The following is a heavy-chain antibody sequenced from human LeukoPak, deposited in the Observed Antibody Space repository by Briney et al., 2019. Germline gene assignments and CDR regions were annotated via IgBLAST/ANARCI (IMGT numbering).Heavy chain of an antibody. D-gene: IGHD1-7*01. CDR2: ISTSGNT. J-gene: IGHJ4*02. Sequence: KSSETLSLTCTVSGGSISSYYWSWIRQPAGKGLEWIGRISTSGNTNYNPSLKSRVTMSVDTSKNQFSLKLSSVTAAGTAVYYCARDQRRDWNYDYFDCWGQGTLVTVSS. CDR3: ARDQRRDWNYDYFDC. V-gene: IGHV4-4*07. CDR1: GGSISSYY.